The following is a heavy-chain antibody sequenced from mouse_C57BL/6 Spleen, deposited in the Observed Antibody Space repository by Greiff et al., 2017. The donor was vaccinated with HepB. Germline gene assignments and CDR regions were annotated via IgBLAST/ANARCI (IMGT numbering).Heavy chain of an antibody. CDR3: TRGIYYYGSSYRYAMDY. D-gene: IGHD1-1*01. V-gene: IGHV1-5*01. J-gene: IGHJ4*01. CDR1: GYTFTSYW. Sequence: EVQLQQSGTVLARPGASVKMSCKTSGYTFTSYWMHWVKQRPGQGLEWIGAIYPGNSDTSYNQKFKGKAKLTAVTSASTAYMELSSLTNEDSAVYYCTRGIYYYGSSYRYAMDYWGQGTSVTVSS. CDR2: IYPGNSDT.